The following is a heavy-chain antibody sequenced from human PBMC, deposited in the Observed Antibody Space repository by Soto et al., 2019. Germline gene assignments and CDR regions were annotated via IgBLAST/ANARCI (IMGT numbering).Heavy chain of an antibody. Sequence: QVQLVQSVAEVKTPGSSVRVSCKASGGTLRNNAITWVRQAPGQGLEWMGEIIPIFGTTKYAEKYQGGVSITADTSPITLYLDLSSLTSDGTAVYYCARATGYTGYANRGRFDPWGQGTLVTVSS. CDR1: GGTLRNNA. CDR3: ARATGYTGYANRGRFDP. CDR2: IIPIFGTT. V-gene: IGHV1-69*06. J-gene: IGHJ5*02. D-gene: IGHD5-12*01.